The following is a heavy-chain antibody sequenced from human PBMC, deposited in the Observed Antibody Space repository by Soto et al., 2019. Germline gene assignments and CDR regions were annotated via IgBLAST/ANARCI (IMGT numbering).Heavy chain of an antibody. V-gene: IGHV1-69*13. CDR1: GGTFSTYT. J-gene: IGHJ4*02. D-gene: IGHD3-22*01. CDR3: PRLDYDSSGYYSQPIDY. Sequence: SVKVSCKASGGTFSTYTISWVQQAPGQGLEWMGGIIPIFGTANYAQKFQGRVTITADESTSTAYMELSSLRSEDTAVYYCPRLDYDSSGYYSQPIDYWGQGTLVTVSS. CDR2: IIPIFGTA.